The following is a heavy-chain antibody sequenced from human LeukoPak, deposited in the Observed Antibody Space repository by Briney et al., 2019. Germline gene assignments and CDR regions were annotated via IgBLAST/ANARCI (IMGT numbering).Heavy chain of an antibody. CDR2: IYPGDSDT. CDR1: GYTFTNYW. J-gene: IGHJ4*02. Sequence: GESLKISCKGSGYTFTNYWIGWVRQMPGKGLEFMGIIYPGDSDTRYSPSFQGQVTISVDKSINAAYLQWSSLKATDSAMYYCARAGYSNRWDGVDYWGQGTLVTVSS. CDR3: ARAGYSNRWDGVDY. D-gene: IGHD2/OR15-2a*01. V-gene: IGHV5-51*01.